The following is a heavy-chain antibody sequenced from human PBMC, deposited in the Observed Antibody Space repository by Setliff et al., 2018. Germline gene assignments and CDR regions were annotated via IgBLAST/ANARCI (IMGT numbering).Heavy chain of an antibody. D-gene: IGHD2-21*01. Sequence: SETLSLTCAVYGRSFSGYYWSWIRQPPGKGLEWIGEINHSGSTNYNPSLKSRVTISVDTSKNQFSLKLSSVTAADTAVYYCARVRRVVIAYYYYMDVWGKGTTVTVSS. V-gene: IGHV4-34*01. CDR3: ARVRRVVIAYYYYMDV. J-gene: IGHJ6*03. CDR2: INHSGST. CDR1: GRSFSGYY.